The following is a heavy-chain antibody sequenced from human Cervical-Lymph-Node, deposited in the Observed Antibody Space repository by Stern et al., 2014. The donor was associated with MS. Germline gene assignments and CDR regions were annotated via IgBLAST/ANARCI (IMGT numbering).Heavy chain of an antibody. CDR3: ARGNYDVLTDNGGHGFDI. CDR2: IYSSGST. J-gene: IGHJ3*02. D-gene: IGHD3-9*01. Sequence: VHLVESGPGLVKPSQTLSLTCTVSGGSISSGNYYWSWIRQPAGEGLEWIGRIYSSGSTQYNPPLQSRVTISADTSTNPFPLRLSFVTAADTAVYYCARGNYDVLTDNGGHGFDIWGQGTMVTVSS. CDR1: GGSISSGNYY. V-gene: IGHV4-61*02.